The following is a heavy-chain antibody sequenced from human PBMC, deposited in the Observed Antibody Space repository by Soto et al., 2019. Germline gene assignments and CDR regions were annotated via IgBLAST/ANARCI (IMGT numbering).Heavy chain of an antibody. V-gene: IGHV3-7*03. CDR2: IRQDGTET. Sequence: EAQLVESGGGLVQPGGSLRLSCAASVFTFSTYWMNWVRQAPGMGLEWLAIIRQDGTETHYVDSVKGRFTISRDNTKNSLFLQMNNLSADDTAVYYCVGGAGWELDYWGQGTLVTVSS. CDR1: VFTFSTYW. D-gene: IGHD1-26*01. CDR3: VGGAGWELDY. J-gene: IGHJ4*02.